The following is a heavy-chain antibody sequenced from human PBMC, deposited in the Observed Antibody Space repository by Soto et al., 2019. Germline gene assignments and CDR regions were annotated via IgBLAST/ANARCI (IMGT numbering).Heavy chain of an antibody. CDR1: GGSVSSGSYY. Sequence: QVQLQESGPGLVKPSETLSLTCTVSGGSVSSGSYYWSWIRQPPGKGLEWIGYIYYSGSTNYNPSLKCRVTISVDTSKNQFSLKLSSATAAYTVAYYCARGGWHRYSMDVWGQGTTVTVFS. J-gene: IGHJ6*02. V-gene: IGHV4-61*01. D-gene: IGHD2-15*01. CDR3: ARGGWHRYSMDV. CDR2: IYYSGST.